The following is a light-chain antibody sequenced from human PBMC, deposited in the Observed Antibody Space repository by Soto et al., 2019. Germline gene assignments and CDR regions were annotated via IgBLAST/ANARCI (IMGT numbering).Light chain of an antibody. J-gene: IGKJ1*01. V-gene: IGKV1-5*03. CDR3: QQYNSFSLWT. Sequence: DIQMTQSPSTLSASVGDRVTITCRASHSISDWLAWYQQKPGKAPNLLIYKASSLQTGVPSRFSGSGSGTEFTLTISSLQPEDFATYYCQQYNSFSLWTFGQGTKVDIK. CDR1: HSISDW. CDR2: KAS.